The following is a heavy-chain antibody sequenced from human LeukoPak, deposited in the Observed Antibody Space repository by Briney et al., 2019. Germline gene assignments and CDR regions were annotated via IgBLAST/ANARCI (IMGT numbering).Heavy chain of an antibody. CDR1: GGSISSGGYY. D-gene: IGHD3-10*01. J-gene: IGHJ4*02. CDR2: IYHSGST. V-gene: IGHV4-30-2*02. CDR3: ASLMSLYYFDY. Sequence: PSQTLSLTCTVSGGSISSGGYYWSWIRQPPGKGLEWIGYIYHSGSTYYNPSLKSRVTISVDRSKNQFSLKLTSVTAADTAVYYCASLMSLYYFDYWGQGALVTVSS.